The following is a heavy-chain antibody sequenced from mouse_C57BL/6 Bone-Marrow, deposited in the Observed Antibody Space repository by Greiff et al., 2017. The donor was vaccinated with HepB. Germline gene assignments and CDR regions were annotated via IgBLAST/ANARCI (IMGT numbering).Heavy chain of an antibody. CDR1: GFTFSDYG. V-gene: IGHV5-17*01. D-gene: IGHD1-1*01. CDR3: ARTTVVTYWYFDV. J-gene: IGHJ1*03. CDR2: ISSGSSTI. Sequence: EVQGVESGGGLVKPGGSLKLSCAASGFTFSDYGMHWVRQAPEKGLEWVAYISSGSSTIYYADTVKGRFTISRDNAKNTLFLQRTSLRSEDTAMYYCARTTVVTYWYFDVWGTGTTVTVSS.